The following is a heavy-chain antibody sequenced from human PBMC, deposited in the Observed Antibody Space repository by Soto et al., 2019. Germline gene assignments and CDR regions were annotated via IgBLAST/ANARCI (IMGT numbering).Heavy chain of an antibody. J-gene: IGHJ4*02. CDR3: ARDTTGREGYYFDY. CDR2: IYYSGST. V-gene: IGHV4-30-4*01. Sequence: QVQLQESGPGLVKPSQTLSLTCTVSGGSISSGDYYWSWIRQPPGKGLGWIGYIYYSGSTYYNPSLKRRVTISVDTSKNQFSLKLSSVTAADTAVYYCARDTTGREGYYFDYWGQGTLVTVSS. CDR1: GGSISSGDYY. D-gene: IGHD1-1*01.